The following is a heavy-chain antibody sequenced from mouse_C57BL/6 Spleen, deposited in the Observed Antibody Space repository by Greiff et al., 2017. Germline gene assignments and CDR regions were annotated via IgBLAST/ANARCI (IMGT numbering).Heavy chain of an antibody. J-gene: IGHJ2*01. CDR2: INPSTGGT. Sequence: EVQLQQSGPELVKPGASVKISCKASGYSFTGYYMNWVKQSPEKSLEWIGEINPSTGGTTYNQKFKAKATLTVDKSSSTAYMQLKSLTSEDSAVYYCARNYGRDYFDYWGQGTTLTVSS. CDR3: ARNYGRDYFDY. D-gene: IGHD1-1*01. CDR1: GYSFTGYY. V-gene: IGHV1-42*01.